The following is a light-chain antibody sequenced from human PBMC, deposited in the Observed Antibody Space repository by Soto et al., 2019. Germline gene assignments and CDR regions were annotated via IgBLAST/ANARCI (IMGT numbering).Light chain of an antibody. CDR2: DAS. CDR3: QQLSRYPST. J-gene: IGKJ4*01. V-gene: IGKV1-9*01. CDR1: DDITNY. Sequence: IQLTQSQSSLSALLEARVPVLSRASDDITNYLAWYQQKAGKAPKLLIYDASTLYSGVPSRFSGSGSGTDFTLTISGLQPEDFATYYCQQLSRYPSTFGGGTKVDIK.